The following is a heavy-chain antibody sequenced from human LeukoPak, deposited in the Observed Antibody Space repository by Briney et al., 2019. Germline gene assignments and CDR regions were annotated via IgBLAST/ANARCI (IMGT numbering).Heavy chain of an antibody. V-gene: IGHV3-23*01. CDR3: AKDRQDYDSGDYFDY. Sequence: GGSLRLSCAASGFTFSSYAMSWVRQAPGKGLEWVSAISGSGGSTYYADSVKGRFTISRDNSKNTLYLQMNSLRAEDTAVYYCAKDRQDYDSGDYFDYWGQGTLVTVSS. J-gene: IGHJ4*02. CDR2: ISGSGGST. D-gene: IGHD3-22*01. CDR1: GFTFSSYA.